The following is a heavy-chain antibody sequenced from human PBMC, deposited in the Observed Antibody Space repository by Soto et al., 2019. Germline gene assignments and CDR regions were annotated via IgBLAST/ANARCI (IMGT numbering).Heavy chain of an antibody. CDR1: GFTVSSNY. CDR3: ARYSYGYRVFDH. CDR2: IYSGGST. V-gene: IGHV3-53*01. D-gene: IGHD5-18*01. Sequence: GGSLRLSCAASGFTVSSNYMSWVRQAPGKGLEWVSVIYSGGSTYYADSVKGRFTISRDNSKNTLYLQMNSLRAEDTAVYYCARYSYGYRVFDHWGLGALVTVSS. J-gene: IGHJ4*02.